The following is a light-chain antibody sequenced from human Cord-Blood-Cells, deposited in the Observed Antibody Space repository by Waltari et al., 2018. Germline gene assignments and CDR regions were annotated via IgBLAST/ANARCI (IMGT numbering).Light chain of an antibody. CDR2: AAS. V-gene: IGKV1-39*01. CDR3: QQSYSTPWT. J-gene: IGKJ1*01. CDR1: KSISSY. Sequence: DIKMTQSPSSLSASVGDRVTITCRASKSISSYLNWYQQKPGKAPKLLIYAASSLQSGVPSRFSGSGSGTDFTLTISSLQPEDFATYYCQQSYSTPWTFGQGTKVEIK.